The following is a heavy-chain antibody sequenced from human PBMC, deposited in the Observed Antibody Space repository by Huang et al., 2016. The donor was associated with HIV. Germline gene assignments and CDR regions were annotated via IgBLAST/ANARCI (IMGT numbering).Heavy chain of an antibody. CDR1: GDSVSANTVT. D-gene: IGHD3-9*01. J-gene: IGHJ4*02. V-gene: IGHV6-1*01. CDR2: TNDRSKWHY. CDR3: ARGHDFYYDKTGYSFDY. Sequence: QVQLQQSGPGLLKPSQTLSLTCAISGDSVSANTVTWNWIRQSPSGGLEWLGRTNDRSKWHYDESESMKSRLTIDPDTSKNHFALQLTAGAPEDTAVYCCARGHDFYYDKTGYSFDYWGQGSLVTVST.